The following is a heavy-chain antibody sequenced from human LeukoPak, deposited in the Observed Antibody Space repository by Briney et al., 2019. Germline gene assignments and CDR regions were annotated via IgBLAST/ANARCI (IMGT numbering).Heavy chain of an antibody. Sequence: GGPLSLSCPASGFTFSSYSMNWVGQAPGKGLEWVSSISSSSSYLYYAESVKGRFTISRDNAKNSLYLQMNSLRAEDTAVYYCARGLLHEGTYYYGSGSSEAPVDYWGQGTLVTVSS. D-gene: IGHD3-10*01. V-gene: IGHV3-21*01. CDR2: ISSSSSYL. J-gene: IGHJ4*02. CDR3: ARGLLHEGTYYYGSGSSEAPVDY. CDR1: GFTFSSYS.